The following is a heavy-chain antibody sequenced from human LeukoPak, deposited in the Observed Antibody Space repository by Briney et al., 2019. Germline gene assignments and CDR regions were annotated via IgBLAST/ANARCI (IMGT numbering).Heavy chain of an antibody. D-gene: IGHD2-2*01. CDR1: GFTFSSYA. J-gene: IGHJ6*03. V-gene: IGHV3-64*01. CDR2: ISSNGGST. Sequence: GGSLRLSCAASGFTFSSYAMHWVRQAPGKGLEYVSAISSNGGSTYYANSVKGRFTISRDNSKNTLYLQMGSLRAEDMAVYYCAREGCSSTSCPGYYYYYYMDVWGKGTTVTVSS. CDR3: AREGCSSTSCPGYYYYYYMDV.